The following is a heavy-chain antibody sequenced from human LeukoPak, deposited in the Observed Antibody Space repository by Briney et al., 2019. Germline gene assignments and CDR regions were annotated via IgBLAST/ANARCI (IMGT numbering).Heavy chain of an antibody. CDR2: IYYSGST. J-gene: IGHJ5*02. D-gene: IGHD6-19*01. CDR1: GGSISSSSYY. V-gene: IGHV4-39*01. CDR3: ARASGWYYSFDP. Sequence: SETLSLTCTVSGGSISSSSYYWGWIRQPPGKGLEWIGSIYYSGSTYYNPSLKSRVTISVDTSKNQFSLKLSSVTAADTAVYYCARASGWYYSFDPWGQGTLVTVSS.